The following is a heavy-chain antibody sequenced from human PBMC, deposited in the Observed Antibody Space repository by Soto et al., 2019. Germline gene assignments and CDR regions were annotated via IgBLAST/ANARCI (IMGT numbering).Heavy chain of an antibody. V-gene: IGHV1-69*02. CDR1: GGTFSSYT. J-gene: IGHJ5*02. CDR2: IIPILGIA. CDR3: AATDTA. Sequence: QVQLVQSGAEVKKPGSSVKVSCKASGGTFSSYTISWVRQAPGQGLEWMGRIIPILGIANYAQKFQGRVTITADKATSTAYMALSSVRSEDQAEYYCAATDTAWGQGTLVTVSS. D-gene: IGHD5-18*01.